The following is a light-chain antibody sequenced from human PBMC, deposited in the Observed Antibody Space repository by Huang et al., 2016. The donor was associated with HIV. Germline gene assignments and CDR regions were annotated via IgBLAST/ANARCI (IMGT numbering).Light chain of an antibody. CDR2: DAS. CDR3: QQYNEWPRT. Sequence: ERVMTQSPVTLSVSPGERVTLSCRASQSVSNNVAWYQQKPGQAPRLLIYDASTRATDNPARFSGSGSEIEFTLTISGLQSEDFAVYYCQQYNEWPRTFGQGTKLEIK. V-gene: IGKV3-15*01. J-gene: IGKJ2*01. CDR1: QSVSNN.